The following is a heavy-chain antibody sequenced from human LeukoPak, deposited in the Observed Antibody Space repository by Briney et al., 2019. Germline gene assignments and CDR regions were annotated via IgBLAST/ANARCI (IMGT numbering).Heavy chain of an antibody. J-gene: IGHJ4*02. CDR1: GFTFSSYS. D-gene: IGHD5-24*01. CDR3: ARDGGDGYSHLDY. Sequence: NPGGSLRLSCAASGFTFSSYSMNWVRQAPGKGLEWVSSISSSSSYIYYADSVKGRFTISRDNAKNSLYLQMNSLRAEDTAVYYCARDGGDGYSHLDYWGQGTLVTVSS. V-gene: IGHV3-21*01. CDR2: ISSSSSYI.